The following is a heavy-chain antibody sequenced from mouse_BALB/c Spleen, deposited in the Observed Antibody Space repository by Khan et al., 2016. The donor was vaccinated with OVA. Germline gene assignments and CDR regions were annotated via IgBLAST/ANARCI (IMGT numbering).Heavy chain of an antibody. V-gene: IGHV1-26*01. Sequence: QVQESGPDLVKPGASVKISCKASGYSFTVYYMTRVKQSHGKSPEWIGRVNPNNGDTNYNQNFKGKAILTVDKSSNTAYMELRSLTSEDSAVFYCARGYEFFPYWGQGTLVTVSA. CDR3: ARGYEFFPY. J-gene: IGHJ3*01. CDR2: VNPNNGDT. CDR1: GYSFTVYY. D-gene: IGHD2-12*01.